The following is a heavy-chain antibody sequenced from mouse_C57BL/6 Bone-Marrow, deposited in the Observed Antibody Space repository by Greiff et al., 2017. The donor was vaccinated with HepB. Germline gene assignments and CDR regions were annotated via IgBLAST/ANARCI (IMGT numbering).Heavy chain of an antibody. CDR2: IDPSDSYT. D-gene: IGHD1-1*01. CDR3: ASITTGDYFDY. V-gene: IGHV1-69*01. Sequence: QVQLQQSGAELVMPGASVKLSCKASGYTFTSYWMHWVKQRPGQGLEWIGEIDPSDSYTNYNQKFKGKSTLTVDKSSSTAYMQLSSLTSEDSAVYYCASITTGDYFDYWGQGTTLTVSS. J-gene: IGHJ2*01. CDR1: GYTFTSYW.